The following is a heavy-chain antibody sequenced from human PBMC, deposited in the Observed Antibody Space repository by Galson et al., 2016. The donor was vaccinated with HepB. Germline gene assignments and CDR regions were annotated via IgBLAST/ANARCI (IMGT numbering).Heavy chain of an antibody. CDR1: GHTFMSKS. V-gene: IGHV1-3*01. J-gene: IGHJ4*02. D-gene: IGHD3-9*01. CDR3: ASSISDWPGY. Sequence: SVKVSCKASGHTFMSKSVYWVRQAPGQGPEWMTWISAGNGDKHISHTFQGRVTVTRDTSATTAYMEFSGLKSEHTALYYCASSISDWPGYWGQGTLVTV. CDR2: ISAGNGDK.